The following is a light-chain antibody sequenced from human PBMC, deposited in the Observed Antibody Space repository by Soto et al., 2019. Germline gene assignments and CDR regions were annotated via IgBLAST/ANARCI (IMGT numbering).Light chain of an antibody. CDR1: QGISTA. CDR3: QQFNTDPT. J-gene: IGKJ4*01. Sequence: AIRLTQSPSSLSASVGDRVTITCRASQGISTALAWYQQKPGKAPKLLISHASCLESGVPSRCSGSGSGTDFTLTISSLQPEDFATYHCQQFNTDPTVGGGTKVEIK. CDR2: HAS. V-gene: IGKV1-13*02.